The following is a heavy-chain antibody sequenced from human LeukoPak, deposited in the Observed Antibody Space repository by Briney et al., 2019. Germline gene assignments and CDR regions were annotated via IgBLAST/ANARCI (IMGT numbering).Heavy chain of an antibody. Sequence: SETLSLTCSVSGGSISSSSYYWDWMRQPPGKGLEWIGSIYYSGSTYYNPSLKSRVTISVDTSKNQFSLKLSSVTAADTAVYYCARDIIAAAVPDAFDIWGQGTMVTVSS. V-gene: IGHV4-39*02. CDR3: ARDIIAAAVPDAFDI. CDR1: GGSISSSSYY. CDR2: IYYSGST. J-gene: IGHJ3*02. D-gene: IGHD6-13*01.